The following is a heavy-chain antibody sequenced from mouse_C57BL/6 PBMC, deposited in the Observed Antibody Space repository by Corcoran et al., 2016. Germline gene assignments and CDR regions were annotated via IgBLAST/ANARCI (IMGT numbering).Heavy chain of an antibody. CDR1: GYTFTTYG. J-gene: IGHJ2*01. D-gene: IGHD3-2*02. CDR3: ARQLRLQGY. CDR2: INTYSGVP. V-gene: IGHV9-3*01. Sequence: QIQLVQSGPELKKPGETVKISCKASGYTFTTYGMSWVKQAPGKGLKWMGWINTYSGVPTYADDFKGRFAFSLETSASTAYLQINNLKNEDTATYFCARQLRLQGYWGQGTTLTVSS.